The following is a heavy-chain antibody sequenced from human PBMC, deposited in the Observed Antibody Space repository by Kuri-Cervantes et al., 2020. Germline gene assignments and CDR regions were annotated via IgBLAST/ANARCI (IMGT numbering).Heavy chain of an antibody. CDR2: IKQDGSEK. Sequence: GESLKISCAASGFTLSSYWMSWVRQAPGKGLEWVANIKQDGSEKYYVDSVKGRFTISRDNAKNSLYLQMNSLRAEDTAVYYCAKGDTAMAFLVDYWGQGTLVTVSS. CDR3: AKGDTAMAFLVDY. CDR1: GFTLSSYW. V-gene: IGHV3-7*01. D-gene: IGHD5-18*01. J-gene: IGHJ4*02.